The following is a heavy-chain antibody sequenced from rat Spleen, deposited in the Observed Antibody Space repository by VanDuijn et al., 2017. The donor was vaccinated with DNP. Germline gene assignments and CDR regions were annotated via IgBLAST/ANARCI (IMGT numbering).Heavy chain of an antibody. J-gene: IGHJ2*01. CDR1: GITFSDHN. CDR3: AGRPPPTRGPFDY. V-gene: IGHV5-7*01. CDR2: LSYDGSDT. Sequence: EVQLVESGGGLVQPGRSLKLSCAVSGITFSDHNMAWVRQAPKKSLEWVATLSYDGSDTYYRDSVKGRFTISRDNAKSTLYLQMDSLRSEDTATYYCAGRPPPTRGPFDYWGQGVMVTVSS. D-gene: IGHD1-4*01.